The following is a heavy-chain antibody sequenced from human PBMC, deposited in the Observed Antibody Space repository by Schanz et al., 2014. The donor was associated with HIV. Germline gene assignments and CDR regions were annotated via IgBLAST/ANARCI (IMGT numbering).Heavy chain of an antibody. Sequence: QVQLVESGGGVVRPGRSLRLSCAASGFTFSSFGMHWVRQAPGKGLEWVAVISYDGTNKKFADSVKGRFTISRDNSKNTLYLQMKSLRPEDTAVYYCAKDRNYYDSKYRGKGNYYYYYGMDVWGQGTTVTVSS. J-gene: IGHJ6*02. D-gene: IGHD3-22*01. CDR3: AKDRNYYDSKYRGKGNYYYYYGMDV. CDR2: ISYDGTNK. CDR1: GFTFSSFG. V-gene: IGHV3-30*18.